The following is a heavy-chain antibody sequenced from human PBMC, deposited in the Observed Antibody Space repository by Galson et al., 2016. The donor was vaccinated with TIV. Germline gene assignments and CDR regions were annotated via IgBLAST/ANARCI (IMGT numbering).Heavy chain of an antibody. CDR1: GFTLSTYA. J-gene: IGHJ3*01. V-gene: IGHV3-30-3*02. CDR3: AKRKNYGGDAFDL. CDR2: ISYDGNNE. D-gene: IGHD4-23*01. Sequence: SLRLSCAASGFTLSTYAMHWVRQAPGKGLEWVAVISYDGNNEYYAESVKGRFTISRDNSKNTLDLQMNSLRAEDSAVYYCAKRKNYGGDAFDLWGQGTLVTVSS.